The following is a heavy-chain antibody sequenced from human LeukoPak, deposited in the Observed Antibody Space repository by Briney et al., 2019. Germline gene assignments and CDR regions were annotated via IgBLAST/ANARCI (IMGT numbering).Heavy chain of an antibody. Sequence: PGGSLSLSCAASGFTFSDYYMSWIRQAPGKGLEWVSYISSSGSTIYYADSVKGRFTISRDNAKNSLYLQMNSLRAEDTAVYYCARDAETTVTAFDYWGQGTLVTVSS. D-gene: IGHD4-17*01. CDR1: GFTFSDYY. J-gene: IGHJ4*02. CDR2: ISSSGSTI. CDR3: ARDAETTVTAFDY. V-gene: IGHV3-11*04.